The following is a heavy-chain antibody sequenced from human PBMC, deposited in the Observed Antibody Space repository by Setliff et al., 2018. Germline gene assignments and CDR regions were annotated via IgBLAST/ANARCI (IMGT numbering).Heavy chain of an antibody. J-gene: IGHJ4*02. CDR3: ASCRYQVPYDY. CDR2: VYDSGTT. V-gene: IGHV4-39*01. Sequence: SETLSLTCTVPGGSISSISYYWGWSRQPPGKGLEWIGTVYDSGTTYYNPSLKSRVTIFVDTSKNQFSLNLNSVTAADTGVYDCASCRYQVPYDYWGQGSLVTVSS. D-gene: IGHD2-2*01. CDR1: GGSISSISYY.